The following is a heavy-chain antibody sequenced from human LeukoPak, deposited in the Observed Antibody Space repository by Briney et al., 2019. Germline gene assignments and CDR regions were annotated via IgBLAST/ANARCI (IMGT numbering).Heavy chain of an antibody. CDR3: ARDDRPSVKHGDWADY. V-gene: IGHV1-18*04. D-gene: IGHD4-17*01. CDR2: ISAYNGNT. CDR1: GYTFTSYA. J-gene: IGHJ4*02. Sequence: ASVKVSCKASGYTFTSYAISWVRQAPGQGLEWMGWISAYNGNTNYAQKLQGRVTMTTDTSTSTAYMELRSLRSDDTAVYYCARDDRPSVKHGDWADYWGQGTLVTVSS.